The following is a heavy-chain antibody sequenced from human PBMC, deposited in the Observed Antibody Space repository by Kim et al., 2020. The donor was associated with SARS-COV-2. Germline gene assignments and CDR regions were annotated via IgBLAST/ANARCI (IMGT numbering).Heavy chain of an antibody. CDR2: MNPNSGNT. D-gene: IGHD3-3*01. J-gene: IGHJ6*03. Sequence: ASVKVSCKASGYTFTSYDINWVRQATGQGLEWMGWMNPNSGNTGYAQKFQGRVTMTRNTSISTAYMELSSLRSEDTAVYYCARWGDSDFWSGYSAYYYYYYYMDVWGKGTTVTVSS. CDR1: GYTFTSYD. CDR3: ARWGDSDFWSGYSAYYYYYYYMDV. V-gene: IGHV1-8*01.